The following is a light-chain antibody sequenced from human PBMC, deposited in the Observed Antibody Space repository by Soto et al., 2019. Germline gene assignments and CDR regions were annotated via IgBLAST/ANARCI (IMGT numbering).Light chain of an antibody. J-gene: IGKJ2*01. CDR1: QSISAW. CDR2: QTS. Sequence: DIQMTQSPSTLSASVGDRVTITCRASQSISAWLAWYQQKPGNAPKLLIHQTSILESGVPSRFSGSNSGTEFTLTISSLQPDDCATYFCQQYSRYPYTFGQGTKVEIK. V-gene: IGKV1-5*03. CDR3: QQYSRYPYT.